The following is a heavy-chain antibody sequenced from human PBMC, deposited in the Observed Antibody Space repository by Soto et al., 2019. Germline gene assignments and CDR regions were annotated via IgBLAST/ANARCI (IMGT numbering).Heavy chain of an antibody. CDR3: AKGMATIEDHGH. CDR1: GFTFSGSA. CDR2: IRSKANSYAT. Sequence: TGGSLRLSCAASGFTFSGSAMHWVRQASGKGLEWVGRIRSKANSYATAYAASVKGRFTISRDDSKNTAYLQMNSLKTEDTAVYYCAKGMATIEDHGHWGQGTLVTVSS. J-gene: IGHJ4*02. V-gene: IGHV3-73*01. D-gene: IGHD5-12*01.